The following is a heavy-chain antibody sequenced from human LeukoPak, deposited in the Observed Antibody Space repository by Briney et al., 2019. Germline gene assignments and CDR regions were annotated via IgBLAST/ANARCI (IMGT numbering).Heavy chain of an antibody. CDR1: GGTFSSYA. V-gene: IGHV1-69*05. CDR3: ARDVRIVGATGGFDI. D-gene: IGHD1-26*01. CDR2: IIPIFGKA. J-gene: IGHJ3*02. Sequence: ASVKVSCKASGGTFSSYAISWVRQAPGQGLEWMGRIIPIFGKANYAQKFQGRVTITTDESTSTAYMELGSLRSEDTAVYYCARDVRIVGATGGFDIWGQGTMVTVSS.